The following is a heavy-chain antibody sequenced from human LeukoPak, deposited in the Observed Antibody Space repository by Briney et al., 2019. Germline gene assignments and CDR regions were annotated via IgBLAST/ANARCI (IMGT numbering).Heavy chain of an antibody. D-gene: IGHD4-17*01. CDR2: ISDSGGST. J-gene: IGHJ4*02. V-gene: IGHV3-23*01. Sequence: GGSLRLSCAASGFTFSSYAVSWVRQAPGKGLAWVSAISDSGGSTQYADSVKGRFTISRDNAKYSLYLQMNSLRAEDTAVYYCVRGSYGAYDYWGQGSLVTVSS. CDR1: GFTFSSYA. CDR3: VRGSYGAYDY.